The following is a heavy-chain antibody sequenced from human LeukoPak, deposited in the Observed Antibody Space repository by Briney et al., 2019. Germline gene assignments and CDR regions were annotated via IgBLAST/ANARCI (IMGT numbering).Heavy chain of an antibody. V-gene: IGHV3-30*02. CDR1: GFTFSSYG. D-gene: IGHD1-26*01. J-gene: IGHJ6*03. Sequence: GGSLRLSCAGSGFTFSSYGMHWVRQAPGKGLEWVAFIRYDGSNKYYADSVKGRFTISRDNSKNTLYLQMNSLRAEDTAVYYCAKDGQVGYYYYYMDVWGKGTTVTVSS. CDR2: IRYDGSNK. CDR3: AKDGQVGYYYYYMDV.